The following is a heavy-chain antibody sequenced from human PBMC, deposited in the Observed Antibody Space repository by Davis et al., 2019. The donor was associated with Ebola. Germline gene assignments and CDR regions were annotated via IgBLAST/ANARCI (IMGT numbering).Heavy chain of an antibody. CDR1: GFISSNYD. CDR3: ARYCHYTDCSYFDC. D-gene: IGHD2-15*01. J-gene: IGHJ4*02. Sequence: PGGSLRLSCAASGFISSNYDMSWVRQVPGKGLEWVSTISASEGHTHYSDSVKGRFTISRDNSKDTLYLQMNSLRAEDTATYYCARYCHYTDCSYFDCWGQGTMVAVSS. CDR2: ISASEGHT. V-gene: IGHV3-23*01.